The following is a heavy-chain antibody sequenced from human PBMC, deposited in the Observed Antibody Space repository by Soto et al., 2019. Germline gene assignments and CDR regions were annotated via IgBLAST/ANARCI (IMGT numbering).Heavy chain of an antibody. V-gene: IGHV3-30*14. CDR3: ARARYSSSPQTAYYYGMDV. D-gene: IGHD6-6*01. Sequence: QVQLVESGGGVVQPGRSLRLSCAASGFTFSSYAMHWVRQAPGKGLEWVAVISYDGSNKYYADSVKGRFTISRDNSKNTLYLQMNSLRAEDTAVYYCARARYSSSPQTAYYYGMDVLGQGTTVTVSS. J-gene: IGHJ6*02. CDR1: GFTFSSYA. CDR2: ISYDGSNK.